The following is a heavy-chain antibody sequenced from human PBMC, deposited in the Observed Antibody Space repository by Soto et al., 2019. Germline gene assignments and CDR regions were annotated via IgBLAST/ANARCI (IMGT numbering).Heavy chain of an antibody. Sequence: QVQLVQSGAEVKKPGSSVKVSCKASGGTFSSYTISWVRQAPGQGLEWMGRIIPILGIANYAQKFQGRVTITAYKYTSTAYMELSSMRSEDTAVYYCARSYYDSSGYYFGNDYWGQGTLVTVSS. D-gene: IGHD3-22*01. CDR3: ARSYYDSSGYYFGNDY. V-gene: IGHV1-69*02. J-gene: IGHJ4*02. CDR1: GGTFSSYT. CDR2: IIPILGIA.